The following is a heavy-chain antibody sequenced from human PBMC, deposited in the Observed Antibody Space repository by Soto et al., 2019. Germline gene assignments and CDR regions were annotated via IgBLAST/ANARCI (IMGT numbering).Heavy chain of an antibody. CDR1: GFTFSSYE. CDR2: ISSSGSTI. V-gene: IGHV3-48*03. J-gene: IGHJ6*02. CDR3: ARGLLVKRWLKLRSYYGMDV. Sequence: GSLRLSCAASGFTFSSYEMNWVRQAPGKGLEWVSYISSSGSTIYYADSVKGRFTISRDNAKNSLYLQMNSLRAEDTAVYYCARGLLVKRWLKLRSYYGMDVCGQGATVTVYS. D-gene: IGHD3-16*01.